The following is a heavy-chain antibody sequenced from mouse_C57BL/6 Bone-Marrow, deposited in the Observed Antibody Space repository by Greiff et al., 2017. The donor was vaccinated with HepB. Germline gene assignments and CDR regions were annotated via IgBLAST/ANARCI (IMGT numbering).Heavy chain of an antibody. J-gene: IGHJ4*01. Sequence: EVQGVESGGGLVQPKGSLKLSCAASGFTFNTYAMHWVRQAPGKGLEWVARIRSKSSNYATYYADSVKDRFTISRDDSQSMLYLQMNNLKTEDTAMYYCVREGIYYGNWWAMDYWGQGTSVTVSS. CDR3: VREGIYYGNWWAMDY. V-gene: IGHV10-3*01. CDR1: GFTFNTYA. CDR2: IRSKSSNYAT. D-gene: IGHD2-1*01.